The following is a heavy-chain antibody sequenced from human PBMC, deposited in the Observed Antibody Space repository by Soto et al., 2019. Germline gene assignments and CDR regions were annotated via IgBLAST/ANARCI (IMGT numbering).Heavy chain of an antibody. CDR1: SGSISIYS. CDR2: VSYSGST. J-gene: IGHJ4*02. Sequence: QVQLQESGPGLVKPSETLSRTCTVSSGSISIYSWSWIRQPPGKGLEWIGYVSYSGSTNYNPSLKSRVTISVDTSNNQFSLKLSSVTAADTAVYYCARTSYQLLMFDYWGQGTLVTVSS. D-gene: IGHD2-2*01. CDR3: ARTSYQLLMFDY. V-gene: IGHV4-59*01.